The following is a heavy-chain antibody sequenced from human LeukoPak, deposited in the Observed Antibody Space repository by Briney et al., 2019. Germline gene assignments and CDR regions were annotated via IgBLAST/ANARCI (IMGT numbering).Heavy chain of an antibody. CDR1: GGSISSSNW. CDR3: ARDVGWPFDAFDI. D-gene: IGHD1-26*01. V-gene: IGHV4-4*02. J-gene: IGHJ3*02. Sequence: PSGTLSLTCAVSGGSISSSNWWSWVRQPPGKGLEWIGEIYHSGSTNYNPSLKSRVTISVDRSKNQFSLKLSSVTAADTAVYYCARDVGWPFDAFDIWGQGTMVTVSS. CDR2: IYHSGST.